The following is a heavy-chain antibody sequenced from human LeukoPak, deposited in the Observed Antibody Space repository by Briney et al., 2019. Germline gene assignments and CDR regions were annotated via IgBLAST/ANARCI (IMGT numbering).Heavy chain of an antibody. V-gene: IGHV3-23*01. Sequence: GGSLRLSCAASGFTFSDSAMTWVRQAPGKGLDWVSLISFSGANSYYADSVKGRFTISRDNSKDTLCLQMISLIDEDTAIYYCARDIQLSTWGLGTMVTVSS. J-gene: IGHJ3*01. CDR1: GFTFSDSA. CDR3: ARDIQLST. D-gene: IGHD5-24*01. CDR2: ISFSGANS.